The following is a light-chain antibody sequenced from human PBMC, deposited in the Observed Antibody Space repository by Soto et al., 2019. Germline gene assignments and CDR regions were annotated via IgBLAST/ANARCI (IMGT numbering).Light chain of an antibody. CDR3: CSYAGSSTYV. CDR2: DNN. V-gene: IGLV1-51*01. CDR1: SSNIGNNY. J-gene: IGLJ1*01. Sequence: QSVLTQPPSVSAAPGQKVTISCSGSSSNIGNNYVSWYQQLPGTAPKLLIYDNNKRPSGIPDRFSGSKSGTSATLGITGLQAEDEADYYCCSYAGSSTYVFGTGTKVTVL.